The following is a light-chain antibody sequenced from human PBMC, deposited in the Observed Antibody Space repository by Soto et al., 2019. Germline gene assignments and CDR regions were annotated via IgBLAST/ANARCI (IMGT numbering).Light chain of an antibody. Sequence: DIVMPHSPDSLAAALGERSTIHCKSTQRALYSSDNKNYLSWYQQKPGQPPKLLIYWASTRESGVPERFSGSGYGTDFTLTISSLQPEDFATYYCLQHETYPRTFGQGTKVDI. J-gene: IGKJ1*01. CDR1: QRALYSSDNKNY. V-gene: IGKV4-1*01. CDR3: LQHETYPRT. CDR2: WAS.